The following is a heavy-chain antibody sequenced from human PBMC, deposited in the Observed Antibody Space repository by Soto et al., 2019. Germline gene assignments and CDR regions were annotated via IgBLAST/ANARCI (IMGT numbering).Heavy chain of an antibody. CDR2: ISAYNGNI. Sequence: ASVKVSCKASGYTFTSYGISWVRQAPGQGLEWMGWISAYNGNINYAQKLRGRVTMTTDTSTSTAYMELRSLRSDDTAVYYCARDHQVERFLEWLFENNWFDPWGQGTLVTVSS. CDR3: ARDHQVERFLEWLFENNWFDP. D-gene: IGHD3-3*01. CDR1: GYTFTSYG. J-gene: IGHJ5*02. V-gene: IGHV1-18*01.